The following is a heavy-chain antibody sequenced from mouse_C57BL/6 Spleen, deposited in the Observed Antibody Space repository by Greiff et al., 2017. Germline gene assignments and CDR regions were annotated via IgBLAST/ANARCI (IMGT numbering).Heavy chain of an antibody. J-gene: IGHJ4*01. CDR1: GYSITSGYY. V-gene: IGHV3-6*01. Sequence: DVKLQESGPGLVKPSQSLSLTCSVTGYSITSGYYWNWIRQFPGNKLEWMGYISYDGSNNYNPSLKNRISITRDTSKNQFFLKLNSVTTEDTATYYCARERNYGSSYAMDYWGQGTSVTVSS. CDR2: ISYDGSN. CDR3: ARERNYGSSYAMDY. D-gene: IGHD1-1*01.